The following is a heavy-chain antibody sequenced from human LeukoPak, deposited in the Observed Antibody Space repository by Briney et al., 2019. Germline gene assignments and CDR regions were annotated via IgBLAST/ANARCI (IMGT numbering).Heavy chain of an antibody. CDR2: ISAYNGNT. CDR3: ARVLWEYYDSSGYPDY. Sequence: ASVKVSCKASGYTFTSYYMHWVRQAPGQGLEWMGWISAYNGNTNYAQKLQGRVTMTTDTSTSTAYMELRSLRPDDTAVYYCARVLWEYYDSSGYPDYWGQGTLVTVSS. D-gene: IGHD3-22*01. V-gene: IGHV1-18*04. J-gene: IGHJ4*02. CDR1: GYTFTSYY.